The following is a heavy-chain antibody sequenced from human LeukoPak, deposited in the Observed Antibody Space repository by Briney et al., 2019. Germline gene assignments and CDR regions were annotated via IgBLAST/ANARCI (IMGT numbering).Heavy chain of an antibody. CDR3: TRTGSTGGY. CDR2: IHYSGST. CDR1: GGSVSGGNYY. V-gene: IGHV4-61*01. Sequence: SETLSLTCTVSGGSVSGGNYYCSWIRQSPGKGLEWIGYIHYSGSTVYNPSLKSRVTMSIVTSKNQFSLNLSSATAADTAVYYCTRTGSTGGYWGQGTLVTVSS. J-gene: IGHJ4*02. D-gene: IGHD1-7*01.